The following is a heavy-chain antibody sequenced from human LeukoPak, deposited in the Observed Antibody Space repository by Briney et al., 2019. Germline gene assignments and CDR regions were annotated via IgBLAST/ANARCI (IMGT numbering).Heavy chain of an antibody. CDR1: GFTFSTYL. Sequence: PGGSLRLSCAASGFTFSTYLMHWVRQAPGKGLVWVSRIHGDGISTTYADSVKGRFTISRDNAKNTLYLQMNSLRAEDTAVYYCAKDIVVVPAAKRDKSDYWGQVTLVTVSS. CDR2: IHGDGIST. J-gene: IGHJ4*02. V-gene: IGHV3-74*01. CDR3: AKDIVVVPAAKRDKSDY. D-gene: IGHD2-2*01.